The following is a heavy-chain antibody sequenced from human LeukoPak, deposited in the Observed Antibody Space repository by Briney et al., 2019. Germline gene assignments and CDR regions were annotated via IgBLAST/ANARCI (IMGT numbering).Heavy chain of an antibody. J-gene: IGHJ6*02. D-gene: IGHD4-4*01. Sequence: PSETLSLTCAVYGGSFSGYYWSWIRQPPGKGLEWIGEINHSGSTNYNPSLKSRVTISVDTSKNQFSLKLSSVTAADTAVYYCAYLPDDYSYYYYYGMDVWGQGTTVTVSS. CDR2: INHSGST. CDR3: AYLPDDYSYYYYYGMDV. CDR1: GGSFSGYY. V-gene: IGHV4-34*01.